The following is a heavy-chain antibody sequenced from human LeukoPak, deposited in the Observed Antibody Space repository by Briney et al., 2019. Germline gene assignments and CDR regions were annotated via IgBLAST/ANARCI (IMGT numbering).Heavy chain of an antibody. V-gene: IGHV4-59*01. Sequence: SETLSLTCTVSGGSISSYYWSWIRQPPGKGLEWIGYINYSGSTNYNPSLKSRVTTSVDTSKNQFSLKLSSVTAADTAVYYCARVDCSGGSCYSGFFDYWGQETLVTVSS. D-gene: IGHD2-15*01. CDR2: INYSGST. CDR3: ARVDCSGGSCYSGFFDY. CDR1: GGSISSYY. J-gene: IGHJ4*02.